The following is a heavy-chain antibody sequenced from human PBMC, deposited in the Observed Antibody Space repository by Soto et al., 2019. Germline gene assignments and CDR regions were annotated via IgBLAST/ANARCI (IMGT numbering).Heavy chain of an antibody. V-gene: IGHV3-30*03. D-gene: IGHD4-17*01. CDR3: ARDLPTVTAY. Sequence: PGGSLRLSCVASGFTFTTVAMHWVRQAPGKGLEWVAVISYDGNNKYYADSVKGRFTISRDNAKNSLYLQMNSLRAEDTAVYYCARDLPTVTAYWGQGTLVTVSS. CDR1: GFTFTTVA. J-gene: IGHJ4*02. CDR2: ISYDGNNK.